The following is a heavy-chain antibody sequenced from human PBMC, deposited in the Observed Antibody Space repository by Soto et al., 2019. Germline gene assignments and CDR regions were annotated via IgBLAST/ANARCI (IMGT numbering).Heavy chain of an antibody. Sequence: GGSLRLSCAASGFTFSSYSMNWVRQAPGKGLEWVSSISSSSSYIYYADSVKGRFTISRDNAKNSLYLQMSSLRSEDTAVYYCARDQGAAAIFDVPYYCGMDVWGQGTTVTVSS. V-gene: IGHV3-21*04. CDR2: ISSSSSYI. CDR3: ARDQGAAAIFDVPYYCGMDV. CDR1: GFTFSSYS. D-gene: IGHD2-2*02. J-gene: IGHJ6*02.